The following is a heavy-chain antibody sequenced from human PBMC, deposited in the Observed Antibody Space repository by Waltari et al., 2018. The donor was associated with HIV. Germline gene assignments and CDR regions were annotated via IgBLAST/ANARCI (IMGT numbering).Heavy chain of an antibody. CDR3: ASGNNFDY. CDR2: IKQDGSEK. V-gene: IGHV3-7*01. Sequence: EVQLVESGGGLVQPGGSLRLACAASGFTLRSSWMSWVRQAPGKGLEWVANIKQDGSEKYYVDSVKGRFTISRDNTKNSLYLQMTTLRADDTAVYFCASGNNFDYWGQGTLVTVSS. J-gene: IGHJ4*02. CDR1: GFTLRSSW.